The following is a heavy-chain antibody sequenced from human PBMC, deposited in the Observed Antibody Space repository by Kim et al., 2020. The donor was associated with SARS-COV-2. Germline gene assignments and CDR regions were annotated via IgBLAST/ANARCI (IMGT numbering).Heavy chain of an antibody. CDR1: GFTFSSYA. Sequence: GGSLRLSCAASGFTFSSYAMSWVRQAPGKGLEWVSGISGSGGTTYYADSERGRFTFSDNNYKNTLFQQMNLMGAEATAVYYARDPYGTPPSSYFYY. CDR2: ISGSGGTT. CDR3: RDPYGTPPSSYFYY. V-gene: IGHV3-23*01. J-gene: IGHJ6*03. D-gene: IGHD1-1*01.